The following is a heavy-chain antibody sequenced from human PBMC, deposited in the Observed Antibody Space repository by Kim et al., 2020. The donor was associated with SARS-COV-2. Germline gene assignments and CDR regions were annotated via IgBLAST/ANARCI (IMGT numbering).Heavy chain of an antibody. V-gene: IGHV1-69*13. CDR1: GGTFSSYA. CDR2: IIPIFGTA. CDR3: ARRGGEYYYDSSGWGAFDI. J-gene: IGHJ3*02. D-gene: IGHD3-22*01. Sequence: SVKVSCKASGGTFSSYAISWVRQAPGQGLEWMGGIIPIFGTANYAQKFQGRVTITADESTSTAYMELGSLRSEDTAVYYCARRGGEYYYDSSGWGAFDIWGQGTMVTVSS.